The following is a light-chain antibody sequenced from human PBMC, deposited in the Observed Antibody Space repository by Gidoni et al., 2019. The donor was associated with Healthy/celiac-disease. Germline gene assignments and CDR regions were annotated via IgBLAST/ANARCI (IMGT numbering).Light chain of an antibody. CDR3: QQYGSSPPYT. Sequence: EIVLPQYPGTMSLSPGERATLSCRASQSVSSSYLAWYQQKPGQAPRLLIYGASSRATGIPDRFSGSGSGTDFTLTISRLETEDFAVYYCQQYGSSPPYTFGQGTKLEIK. CDR2: GAS. J-gene: IGKJ2*01. CDR1: QSVSSSY. V-gene: IGKV3-20*01.